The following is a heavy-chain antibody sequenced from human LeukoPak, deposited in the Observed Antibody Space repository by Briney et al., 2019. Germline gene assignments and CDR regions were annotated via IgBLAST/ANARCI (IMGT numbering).Heavy chain of an antibody. CDR3: ARVIAAADNHDAFDI. CDR1: GYSFTGYW. CDR2: IYPGDSDT. Sequence: GESLKISCKGSGYSFTGYWIGWVRQMPGKGLEWMGIIYPGDSDTRYSPSFQGQVTISADKSISTAYLQWSSLKASDTAMYYCARVIAAADNHDAFDIWGQGTMVTVSS. V-gene: IGHV5-51*01. J-gene: IGHJ3*02. D-gene: IGHD6-13*01.